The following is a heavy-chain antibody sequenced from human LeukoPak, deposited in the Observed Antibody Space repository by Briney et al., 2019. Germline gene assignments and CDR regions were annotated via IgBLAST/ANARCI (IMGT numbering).Heavy chain of an antibody. CDR2: IRYDGGNV. CDR3: ARGQRYFDWSSTPFDY. Sequence: PGGSLRLSCAASGFTLSCCGMHWVRQAPGKVLEWVAFIRYDGGNVYYADSVKGRFTISRDNAKNSLYLQMNSLRAEDTAVYYCARGQRYFDWSSTPFDYWGREPWSPSPQ. D-gene: IGHD3-9*01. J-gene: IGHJ4*02. V-gene: IGHV3-30*02. CDR1: GFTLSCCG.